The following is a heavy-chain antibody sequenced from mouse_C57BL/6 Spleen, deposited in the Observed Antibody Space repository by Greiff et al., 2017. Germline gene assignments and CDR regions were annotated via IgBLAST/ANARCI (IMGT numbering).Heavy chain of an antibody. J-gene: IGHJ3*01. Sequence: VQLQESGPGLVAPSQSLSITCTVSGFSLTSYGVHWVRQPPGKGLEWLVVIWSDGSTTYNSALKSRLSISKENSKSQVFLKMNSRQTDDTARYYCARHEDYDEGGFAYWGQGTLVTVSA. V-gene: IGHV2-6-1*01. D-gene: IGHD2-4*01. CDR2: IWSDGST. CDR3: ARHEDYDEGGFAY. CDR1: GFSLTSYG.